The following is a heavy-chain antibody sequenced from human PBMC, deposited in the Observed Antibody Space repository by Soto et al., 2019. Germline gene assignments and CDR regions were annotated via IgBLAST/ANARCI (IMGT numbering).Heavy chain of an antibody. J-gene: IGHJ4*02. CDR2: ISSSSSTI. V-gene: IGHV3-48*01. D-gene: IGHD2-15*01. Sequence: EVQLVETGGGLVQPGGSLRLSCAASGFTFSSYSMNWVRQAPGKGLEWVSYISSSSSTIYYADSVKGRFTISRDNAKNSLYLQMNSLRAEDTAVYYCARGLLGYCSGGSCHTCGYWGQGTLVTVSS. CDR1: GFTFSSYS. CDR3: ARGLLGYCSGGSCHTCGY.